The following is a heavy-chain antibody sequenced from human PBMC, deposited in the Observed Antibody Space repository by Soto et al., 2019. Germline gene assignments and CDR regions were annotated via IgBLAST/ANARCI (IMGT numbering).Heavy chain of an antibody. V-gene: IGHV1-69*12. Sequence: QVQLVQSGAEVKKPGSSVKVSCKACGGTFSSYAISWVRRAHGLGLEWMGGIIPIFGTANYAQKFQGRVTITADESTSTAYMELSSLRSEDTAVYYCARGDGYPNGLWYFDLWGRGTLVTVSS. CDR1: GGTFSSYA. CDR2: IIPIFGTA. J-gene: IGHJ2*01. CDR3: ARGDGYPNGLWYFDL. D-gene: IGHD2-8*01.